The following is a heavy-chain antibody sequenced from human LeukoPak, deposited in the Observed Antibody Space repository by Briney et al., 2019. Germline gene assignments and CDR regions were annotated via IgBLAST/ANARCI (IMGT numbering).Heavy chain of an antibody. CDR1: GGSTSSSSYY. J-gene: IGHJ4*02. CDR3: ARLSGREDHFDY. V-gene: IGHV4-39*01. D-gene: IGHD1-26*01. Sequence: SETLSLTCTVSGGSTSSSSYYWGWIRQPPGKGLEWIGSIYYSGSTYYNPSLKSRVTISVDTSKNQFSLKLSSVTAADTAVYYCARLSGREDHFDYWGQGTLVTVSS. CDR2: IYYSGST.